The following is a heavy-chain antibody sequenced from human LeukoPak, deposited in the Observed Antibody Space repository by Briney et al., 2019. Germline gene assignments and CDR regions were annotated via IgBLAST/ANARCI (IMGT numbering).Heavy chain of an antibody. CDR2: ISSSSSYI. V-gene: IGHV3-21*01. CDR3: ARGLGGSYYGYADAFDI. D-gene: IGHD1-26*01. Sequence: KSGGSLRLSCAASGFTFSSYSMNWVRQAPGKGLEWVSSISSSSSYIYYADSVKGRFTISRDNAKNSLYLQMNSLRAEDTAVYYCARGLGGSYYGYADAFDIWGQGTMVTVSS. CDR1: GFTFSSYS. J-gene: IGHJ3*02.